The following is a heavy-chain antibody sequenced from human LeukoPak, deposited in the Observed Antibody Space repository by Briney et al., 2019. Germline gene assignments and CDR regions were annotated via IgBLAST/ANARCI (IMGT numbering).Heavy chain of an antibody. J-gene: IGHJ4*02. V-gene: IGHV1-18*01. CDR2: ISAYNGNT. CDR1: GYTFTIYG. D-gene: IGHD3-22*01. Sequence: ASVTVSFTASGYTFTIYGTSWVRQAPGQGLEWMGWISAYNGNTNYAQKLQGRVTITTDTSTSTAYMELRSLRSDDTAVYYCARDGYYYDSSGYYGGFDYWGQGTLVTVSS. CDR3: ARDGYYYDSSGYYGGFDY.